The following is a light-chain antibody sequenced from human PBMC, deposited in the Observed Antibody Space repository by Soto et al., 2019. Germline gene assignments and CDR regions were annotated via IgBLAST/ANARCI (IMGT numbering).Light chain of an antibody. J-gene: IGLJ2*01. CDR3: CSYAGSPYVV. V-gene: IGLV2-11*01. CDR1: SSDVGGYNY. Sequence: QSALTQPRSVSGSPGQSVTISCTGTSSDVGGYNYVSWYQQHPGKAPKLMIYDVSKRPSGVPDRFSGSKSSNTASLTISGLQAEDEADYYCCSYAGSPYVVFGGGTKLTVL. CDR2: DVS.